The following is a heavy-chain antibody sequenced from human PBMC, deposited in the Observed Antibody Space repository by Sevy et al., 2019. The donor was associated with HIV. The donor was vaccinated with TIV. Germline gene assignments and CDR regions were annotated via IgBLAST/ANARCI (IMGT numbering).Heavy chain of an antibody. CDR3: ARGPYSSGLRFDY. D-gene: IGHD6-19*01. J-gene: IGHJ4*02. Sequence: GGSLRLSCVASGFSFRDYALHWVRQGPGKGLEWVAVVSFDGGNKYYPDSVKGRFTVSRDNSKNTLYLQMDSLRGEDTAVYYCARGPYSSGLRFDYGGQGALVTVSS. V-gene: IGHV3-30-3*01. CDR1: GFSFRDYA. CDR2: VSFDGGNK.